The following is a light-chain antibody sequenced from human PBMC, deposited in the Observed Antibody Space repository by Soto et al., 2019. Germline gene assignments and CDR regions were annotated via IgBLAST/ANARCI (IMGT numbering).Light chain of an antibody. V-gene: IGLV2-11*01. CDR1: SSDVGGYDY. CDR2: DVS. J-gene: IGLJ3*02. Sequence: QSALTQPRSVSGSPGQSVTISCTGTSSDVGGYDYVSWYQQHPGKAPKLMIFDVSKWPSGVPDRFSGSKSGNTASLTISGLQDEDEADYYCCAYAGSNTGVFGGGTKLTVL. CDR3: CAYAGSNTGV.